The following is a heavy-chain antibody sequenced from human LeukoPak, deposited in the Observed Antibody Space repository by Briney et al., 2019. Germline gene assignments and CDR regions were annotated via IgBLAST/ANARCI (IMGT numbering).Heavy chain of an antibody. CDR3: AREEIAVADIELDY. D-gene: IGHD6-19*01. J-gene: IGHJ4*02. CDR1: VFTFSSYW. V-gene: IGHV3-7*01. CDR2: IKQYGSEK. Sequence: GGSLRLSCAASVFTFSSYWMSWVRQAPGKGLEWVANIKQYGSEKYYVDSVKGRFTISRDNAKNALYLQMNSVRAEDTAVYYCAREEIAVADIELDYWGQGTLVTVSS.